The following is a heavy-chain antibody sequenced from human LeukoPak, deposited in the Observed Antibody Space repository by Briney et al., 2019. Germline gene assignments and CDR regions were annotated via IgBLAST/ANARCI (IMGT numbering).Heavy chain of an antibody. CDR2: INHSGSI. V-gene: IGHV4-34*01. CDR1: GASFSGYY. CDR3: ASRQYTSSWQPYYYYYMDV. J-gene: IGHJ6*03. D-gene: IGHD6-13*01. Sequence: SETLSLTCAVYGASFSGYYWSWIRQPPGKGLEWIGEINHSGSINYNPSLKSRVTISVDTSKNQFSLKLSSVTAADTAVYYCASRQYTSSWQPYYYYYMDVWGKGTTVTVSS.